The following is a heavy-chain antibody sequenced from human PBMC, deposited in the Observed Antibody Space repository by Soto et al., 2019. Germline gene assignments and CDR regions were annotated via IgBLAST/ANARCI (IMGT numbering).Heavy chain of an antibody. CDR1: GGTFSSYA. Sequence: ASLKVSCKASGGTFSSYAISWVRQAPGQGLEWMGGIIPILGIANYAQKFQGRVTITADKSTSTAYMELSSLRSEDTAVYYCARVGRLATVVNYAFDIWGQGTMVTVSS. J-gene: IGHJ3*02. D-gene: IGHD4-17*01. CDR3: ARVGRLATVVNYAFDI. V-gene: IGHV1-69*10. CDR2: IIPILGIA.